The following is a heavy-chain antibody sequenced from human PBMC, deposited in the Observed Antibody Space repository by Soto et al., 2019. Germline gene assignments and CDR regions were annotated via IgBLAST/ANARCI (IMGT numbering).Heavy chain of an antibody. CDR1: GGTFSSCA. V-gene: IGHV1-69*06. J-gene: IGHJ5*02. CDR3: ARAGESCSSTSCYHNWFDP. D-gene: IGHD2-2*01. CDR2: IIPIFGTA. Sequence: QVQLVQSGAEVKKPGSSVKVSCKASGGTFSSCAISWVRQAPGQGLEWMGGIIPIFGTANYAQKFQGRVTITADKSTSTAYMELSSLRSEDTAVYYCARAGESCSSTSCYHNWFDPWGQGTLVTVSS.